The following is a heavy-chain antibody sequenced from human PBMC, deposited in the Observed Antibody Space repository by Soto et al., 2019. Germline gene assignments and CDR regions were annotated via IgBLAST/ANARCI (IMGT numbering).Heavy chain of an antibody. J-gene: IGHJ4*02. Sequence: GGSLRLSCAASGFTFNIYCMHWVRQAPDKGLEWVALISYDGSNQYYADSVKGRFTISRDNSKNTLFLQMNSLRADDTAVYYCAKDQASGQGSFDSWGQGTLVTVSS. CDR1: GFTFNIYC. V-gene: IGHV3-30*18. CDR2: ISYDGSNQ. CDR3: AKDQASGQGSFDS.